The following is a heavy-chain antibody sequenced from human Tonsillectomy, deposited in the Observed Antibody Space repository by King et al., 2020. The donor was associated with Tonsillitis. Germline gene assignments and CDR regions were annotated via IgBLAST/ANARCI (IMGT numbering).Heavy chain of an antibody. V-gene: IGHV3-66*01. J-gene: IGHJ4*02. CDR2: IYSGGST. D-gene: IGHD3-22*01. Sequence: VQLVESGGGLVQPGGSLRLSCAASGFTVSSKYMSWVRQAPGKGLEWVSVIYSGGSTYYADSVKGRFTISRDNSKNTLYLQMNSLRAEDTAVYYCARDKAYYYDSSGYVGYWGQGTLVTVSS. CDR1: GFTVSSKY. CDR3: ARDKAYYYDSSGYVGY.